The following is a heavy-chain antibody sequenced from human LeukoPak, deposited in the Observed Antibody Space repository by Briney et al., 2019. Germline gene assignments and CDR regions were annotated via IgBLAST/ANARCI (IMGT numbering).Heavy chain of an antibody. V-gene: IGHV4-34*01. CDR1: GGSFSGYY. Sequence: SETLSLTCAVYGGSFSGYYWSWIRQPPGEGLEWIGEINHSGSTNYNPSLKSRVTISVDTSKNQFSLKLSSVTAADTAVYYCARKGDYYYYGMDVWGQGTTVTVSS. J-gene: IGHJ6*02. CDR2: INHSGST. CDR3: ARKGDYYYYGMDV.